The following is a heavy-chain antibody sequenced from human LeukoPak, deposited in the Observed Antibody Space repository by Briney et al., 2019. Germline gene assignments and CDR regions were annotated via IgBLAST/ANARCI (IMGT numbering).Heavy chain of an antibody. CDR1: GYTFTSYD. V-gene: IGHV1-8*01. CDR2: MNPNSGNT. CDR3: ARGLPTGGSSWYAGWFDP. Sequence: GASVKVFCKASGYTFTSYDINWVRQATGQGLEWMGWMNPNSGNTGYAQKFQGRVTMTRNTSISTAYMELSSLRSEDTAVYYCARGLPTGGSSWYAGWFDPWGQGTLVTVSS. J-gene: IGHJ5*02. D-gene: IGHD6-13*01.